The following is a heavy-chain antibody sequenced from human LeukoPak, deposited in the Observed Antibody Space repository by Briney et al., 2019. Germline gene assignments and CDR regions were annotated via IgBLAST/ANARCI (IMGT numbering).Heavy chain of an antibody. CDR3: ARSRQASGLFNS. CDR2: IYDRGPA. Sequence: SETLSLACTVSGYAITSGGFSWNWIRQSPGKGLEWIGCIYDRGPAYYNPSLKSRFTISVDRPKNQFFLNVTSLTAADTAVYYCARSRQASGLFNSWGQGTLVVVSS. V-gene: IGHV4-30-2*06. J-gene: IGHJ5*01. CDR1: GYAITSGGFS. D-gene: IGHD3-10*01.